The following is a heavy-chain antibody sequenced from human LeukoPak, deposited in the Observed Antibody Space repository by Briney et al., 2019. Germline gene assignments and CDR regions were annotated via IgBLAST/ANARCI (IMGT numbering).Heavy chain of an antibody. CDR2: LYSDGNT. CDR1: GFTVITND. V-gene: IGHV3-53*01. CDR3: ARGVEPLAANTLAY. D-gene: IGHD1-14*01. J-gene: IGHJ4*02. Sequence: QAGGSLGLSCAASGFTVITNDMTWVRQAPGKGLEWVSVLYSDGNTKYADSVQGRFTISRDNSKNTLYLEMNSLSPDDTAVYYCARGVEPLAANTLAYWGQGTLVTVSS.